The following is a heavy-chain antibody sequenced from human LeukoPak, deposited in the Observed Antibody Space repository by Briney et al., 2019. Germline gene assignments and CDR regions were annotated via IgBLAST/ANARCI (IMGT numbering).Heavy chain of an antibody. CDR1: GFTFSSYG. CDR2: ISYDGSNK. J-gene: IGHJ4*02. V-gene: IGHV3-30*18. CDR3: AKLTGDNNQPFDY. D-gene: IGHD7-27*01. Sequence: GGSLRLSCAASGFTFSSYGMHWVRQAPGKGLEWVAVISYDGSNKYYADSVKGRFIISRDNSKNTLYLQMNSLRAEDTAVYYCAKLTGDNNQPFDYWGQGTLVTVSS.